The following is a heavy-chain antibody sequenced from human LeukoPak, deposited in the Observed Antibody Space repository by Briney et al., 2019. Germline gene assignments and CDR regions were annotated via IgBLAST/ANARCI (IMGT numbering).Heavy chain of an antibody. V-gene: IGHV1-69*13. CDR1: GGTFSSYA. J-gene: IGHJ6*03. Sequence: AASVRVSCKASGGTFSSYAISWVRQAPGQGLEWMGGIIPIFGTANYAQKFQGRVTITADESTSTAYLELSSLRSEDTAVYYCARVRSSYGSSSVLDYYYDIDVWGKGTTVTVSS. D-gene: IGHD6-6*01. CDR3: ARVRSSYGSSSVLDYYYDIDV. CDR2: IIPIFGTA.